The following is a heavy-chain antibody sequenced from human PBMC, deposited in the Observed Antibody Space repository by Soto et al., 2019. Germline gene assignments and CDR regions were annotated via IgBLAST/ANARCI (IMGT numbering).Heavy chain of an antibody. CDR2: IKQDGSEK. CDR1: GFHFSTHW. Sequence: PGGSLRLSCAASGFHFSTHWMTWVRQGPGKGLEWVANIKQDGSEKYYVDSVKGRFTISRDNAKNSLYLQMNSLRAEDTAVYYCARDTPNFWSGYYFDYWGQGTLVTVSS. J-gene: IGHJ4*02. CDR3: ARDTPNFWSGYYFDY. V-gene: IGHV3-7*01. D-gene: IGHD3-3*01.